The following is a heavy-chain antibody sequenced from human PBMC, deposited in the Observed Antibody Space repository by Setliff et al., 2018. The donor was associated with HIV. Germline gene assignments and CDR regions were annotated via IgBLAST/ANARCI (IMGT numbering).Heavy chain of an antibody. Sequence: SETLSLTCTVSGASITSHYWSWIRQSPGRELEWIGYIYSTGSTSYNPSLQSRVSISMDASKNKFSLKVTSVTSADTAVYYCAKGAGFYGDYTFDYWGQGNLVTVSS. D-gene: IGHD4-17*01. V-gene: IGHV4-59*11. CDR1: GASITSHY. J-gene: IGHJ4*02. CDR2: IYSTGST. CDR3: AKGAGFYGDYTFDY.